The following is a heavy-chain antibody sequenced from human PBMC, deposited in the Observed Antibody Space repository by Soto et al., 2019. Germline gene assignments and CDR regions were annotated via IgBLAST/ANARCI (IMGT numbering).Heavy chain of an antibody. J-gene: IGHJ5*02. V-gene: IGHV4-34*01. D-gene: IGHD5-12*01. Sequence: KPSETLSLTCAVYGGSFSGYYWSWIRQPPGKGLEWIGEINHSGSTNYNPSLKSRVTISVDTSKNQFSLKLSSVTAADTAVYYCARGRGRGYSGYGPWGQGTLVTVSS. CDR2: INHSGST. CDR3: ARGRGRGYSGYGP. CDR1: GGSFSGYY.